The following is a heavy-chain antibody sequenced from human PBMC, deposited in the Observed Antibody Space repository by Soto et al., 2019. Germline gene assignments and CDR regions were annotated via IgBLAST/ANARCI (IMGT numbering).Heavy chain of an antibody. CDR3: ARWYSSGWYYFDY. J-gene: IGHJ4*02. CDR1: GFTFSSYG. V-gene: IGHV3-30*03. CDR2: ISYDGSNK. D-gene: IGHD6-19*01. Sequence: PRLSCAASGFTFSSYGMHWVRQAPGKGLEWVAVISYDGSNKYYADSVKGRFTISRDNSKNTLYLQMNSLRAEDTAVYYCARWYSSGWYYFDYWGQGTLVTV.